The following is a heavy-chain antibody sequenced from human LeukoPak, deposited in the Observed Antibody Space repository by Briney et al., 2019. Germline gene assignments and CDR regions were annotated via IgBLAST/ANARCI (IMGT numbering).Heavy chain of an antibody. Sequence: SETLSLTCAVYGGSFSGYYWSWIRQPPGKGLEWIGEINRSGSINYNPSLKSRVTISVDTSKNQFSLKLSSVTAADTAVYYCARGDSSGYIFGNWFDPWGQGTLVTVSS. CDR2: INRSGSI. J-gene: IGHJ5*02. CDR3: ARGDSSGYIFGNWFDP. V-gene: IGHV4-34*01. CDR1: GGSFSGYY. D-gene: IGHD3-22*01.